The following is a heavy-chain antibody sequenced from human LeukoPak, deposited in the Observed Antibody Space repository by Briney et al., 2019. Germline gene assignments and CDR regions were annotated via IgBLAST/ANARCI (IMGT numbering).Heavy chain of an antibody. CDR1: GYSFTSYW. Sequence: KNGESLKISCKGSGYSFTSYWISWVRQMPGKGLEWMGRIDPSDSYTNYSPSFQGHVTISADKSISTAYLQWSSLKASDTAMYYCARLDYDSSGYLYYYYGMYVWGQGTTVTVSS. CDR3: ARLDYDSSGYLYYYYGMYV. V-gene: IGHV5-10-1*01. D-gene: IGHD3-22*01. CDR2: IDPSDSYT. J-gene: IGHJ6*02.